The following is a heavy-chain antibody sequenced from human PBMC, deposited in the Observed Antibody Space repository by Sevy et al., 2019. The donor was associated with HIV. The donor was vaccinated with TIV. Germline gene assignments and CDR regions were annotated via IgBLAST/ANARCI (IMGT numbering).Heavy chain of an antibody. D-gene: IGHD3-22*01. CDR1: GGSFSGYY. Sequence: SETLSLACTVSGGSFSGYYWSWIRQPPGKRLEWIGYIYDSGRTNYNPSLKSRVIRSVDTSKKQFSLKLNSVTAADTAVYYCARSLNHYDSSGYQMGFDYWGQGTLVTVSS. V-gene: IGHV4-59*01. CDR2: IYDSGRT. CDR3: ARSLNHYDSSGYQMGFDY. J-gene: IGHJ4*02.